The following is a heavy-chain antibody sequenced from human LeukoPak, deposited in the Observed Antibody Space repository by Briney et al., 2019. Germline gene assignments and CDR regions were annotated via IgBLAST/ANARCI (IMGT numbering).Heavy chain of an antibody. V-gene: IGHV3-30-3*01. J-gene: IGHJ3*02. CDR2: ISYDGSNK. D-gene: IGHD6-13*01. Sequence: PGRSLRLSCAASGFTFSSYAMHWVRQAPGKGLEWVAVISYDGSNKYYADSVKGRFTISRDNSKNTLYLQMNSLRAEDTAVYYCARDPRIAAAGTGAFDIWGQGTMVTVSS. CDR1: GFTFSSYA. CDR3: ARDPRIAAAGTGAFDI.